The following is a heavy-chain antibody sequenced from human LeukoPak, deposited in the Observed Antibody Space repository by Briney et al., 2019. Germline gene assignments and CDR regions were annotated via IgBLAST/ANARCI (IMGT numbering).Heavy chain of an antibody. J-gene: IGHJ4*02. Sequence: TGGSLRLSCAASGFTFSGSAMHWVRQASGKGLEWVGRIRSKANSYATAYAASVKGRFTISRDDSKNTAYLQMNSLKTEDTAVYYCTRCVRSGSEFDYWGQGTLVTVSS. CDR1: GFTFSGSA. CDR3: TRCVRSGSEFDY. D-gene: IGHD1-26*01. V-gene: IGHV3-73*01. CDR2: IRSKANSYAT.